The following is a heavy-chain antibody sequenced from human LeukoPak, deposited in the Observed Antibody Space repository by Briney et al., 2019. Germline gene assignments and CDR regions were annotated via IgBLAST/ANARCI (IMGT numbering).Heavy chain of an antibody. V-gene: IGHV1-8*01. CDR2: MNPNSGNT. D-gene: IGHD6-19*01. CDR1: GYTFTSYD. CDR3: ARGDSSGWYPGY. Sequence: ASVKVSCKASGYTFTSYDINWVRQAPGQGLEWMGWMNPNSGNTGYAQKFQGRVTMTRNTSISTAYMELSSLRSEDTAVYYCARGDSSGWYPGYWGQGTLVTVSS. J-gene: IGHJ4*02.